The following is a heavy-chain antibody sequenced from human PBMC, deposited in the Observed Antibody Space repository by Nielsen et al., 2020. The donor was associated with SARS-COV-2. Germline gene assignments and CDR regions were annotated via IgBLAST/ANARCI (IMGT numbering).Heavy chain of an antibody. J-gene: IGHJ6*02. Sequence: GGSLRLSCAASGFTFSSYWMHWVRQAPGKGLVWVSRINSDGSSTSYADSVKGRFTISRDNAKNTLYLQMNSLRAEDTAVYYCARAPYEGDGMDVWGQGTTVTVSS. CDR2: INSDGSST. D-gene: IGHD3-16*01. V-gene: IGHV3-74*01. CDR1: GFTFSSYW. CDR3: ARAPYEGDGMDV.